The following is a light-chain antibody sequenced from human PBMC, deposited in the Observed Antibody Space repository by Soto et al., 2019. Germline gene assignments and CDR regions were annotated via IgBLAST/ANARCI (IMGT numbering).Light chain of an antibody. J-gene: IGKJ2*01. CDR3: QQYNNWHPYT. V-gene: IGKV3-15*01. CDR2: CAS. Sequence: EVVMTQSAATMAVSPGGRATLSCRASQSVGSGLSWYQQKPDQAPRLLLYCASTRSHGIPDRFSGSGSGTEFTLTVYSLQAEDSAVYYCQQYNNWHPYTFGQGTKVDIK. CDR1: QSVGSG.